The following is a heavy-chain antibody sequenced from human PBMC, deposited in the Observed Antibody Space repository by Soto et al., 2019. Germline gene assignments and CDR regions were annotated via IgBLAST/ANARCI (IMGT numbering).Heavy chain of an antibody. V-gene: IGHV4-59*08. Sequence: SETLSLTCTVSGGSISNYYWSWIRQPPGKGLEWIVYVFYSGSTNYNPSLKSRVTISVDTSKNQFSLKLSSVTAADTAVYYRARQAEVGILLYYMDVWGTGTMVTVSS. CDR2: VFYSGST. J-gene: IGHJ6*03. D-gene: IGHD1-26*01. CDR1: GGSISNYY. CDR3: ARQAEVGILLYYMDV.